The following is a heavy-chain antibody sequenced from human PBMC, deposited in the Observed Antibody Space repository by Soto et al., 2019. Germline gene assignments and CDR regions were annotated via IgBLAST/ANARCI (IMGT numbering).Heavy chain of an antibody. CDR2: IYSGGST. D-gene: IGHD1-1*01. Sequence: PGGSLRLSCAASGFTVSSNYMSWVRQAPGKGLEWVSVIYSGGSTYYADSVKGRFTISRDNSKNTLYLQMNSLSAEDTAVYYCARSPAYWKEFNSWGKGTPVAV. CDR3: ARSPAYWKEFNS. J-gene: IGHJ4*02. V-gene: IGHV3-66*01. CDR1: GFTVSSNY.